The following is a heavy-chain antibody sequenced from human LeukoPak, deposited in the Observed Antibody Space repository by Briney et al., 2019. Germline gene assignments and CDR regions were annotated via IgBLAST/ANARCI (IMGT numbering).Heavy chain of an antibody. V-gene: IGHV1-18*04. Sequence: ASVKVSCKASGYTFTSHGISWMRQAPGQGPEWMGWISPNNGDTNNAQNFQGRVTMTTDTSTSTAYMELRSLRSDDTAVYYCARMVGGYSDVHFDNWGQGTLVTVSS. CDR2: ISPNNGDT. CDR3: ARMVGGYSDVHFDN. D-gene: IGHD4-23*01. CDR1: GYTFTSHG. J-gene: IGHJ4*02.